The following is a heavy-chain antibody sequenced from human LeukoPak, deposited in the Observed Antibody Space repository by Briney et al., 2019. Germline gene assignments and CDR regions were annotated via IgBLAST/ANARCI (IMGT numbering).Heavy chain of an antibody. V-gene: IGHV1-69*13. J-gene: IGHJ4*02. CDR2: IIPIFGTA. CDR1: GGTFSSYA. D-gene: IGHD3-9*01. CDR3: ARVLRYFDWSFDY. Sequence: SVTVSCKASGGTFSSYAISWVRQAPGQGLEWMGGIIPIFGTANYAQKFQGRVTITADESTSTAYMELSSLRSEDTAVYYCARVLRYFDWSFDYWGQGTLVTVSS.